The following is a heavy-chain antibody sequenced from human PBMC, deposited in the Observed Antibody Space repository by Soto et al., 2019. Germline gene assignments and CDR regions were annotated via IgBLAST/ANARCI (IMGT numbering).Heavy chain of an antibody. CDR3: ARDCVDYDILTGYYNKRAFDI. V-gene: IGHV4-59*01. CDR2: IYYSGST. Sequence: SETLSLTCTVSGGSISSYYWSWIRQPPGKGLEWIGYIYYSGSTNYNPSLKSRVTISVDTSKNQFSLKLSSVTAADTAVYYCARDCVDYDILTGYYNKRAFDIWGQGTMVTVSS. CDR1: GGSISSYY. D-gene: IGHD3-9*01. J-gene: IGHJ3*02.